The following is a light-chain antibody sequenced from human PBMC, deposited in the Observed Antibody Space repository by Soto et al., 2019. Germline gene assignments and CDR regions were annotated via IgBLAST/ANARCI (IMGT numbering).Light chain of an antibody. Sequence: QSALTQPASVSGSPGQSITISCTGTSGDIGSYNRVSWYQQHPGKAPKLIIYEVTHRPSGVSDRFSGSKSGNTASLTISGLQAEDEADYYCSSYTSSTTLYVFGSGTKLTVL. CDR3: SSYTSSTTLYV. J-gene: IGLJ1*01. CDR1: SGDIGSYNR. CDR2: EVT. V-gene: IGLV2-14*01.